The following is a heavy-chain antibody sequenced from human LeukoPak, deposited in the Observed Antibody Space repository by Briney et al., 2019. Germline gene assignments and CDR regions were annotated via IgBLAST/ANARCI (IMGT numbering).Heavy chain of an antibody. CDR3: ARDLPWTNQLIAVAGKNWFDP. J-gene: IGHJ5*02. CDR1: GYTFTGYY. V-gene: IGHV1-2*02. Sequence: ASVKVSCKASGYTFTGYYMHWVRQAPGQGLEWMGWINHNSGGTNYAQKFQGRVTMTRDTSISTAYMELSRLRSDDTAVYYCARDLPWTNQLIAVAGKNWFDPWGQGTLVTVSS. CDR2: INHNSGGT. D-gene: IGHD6-19*01.